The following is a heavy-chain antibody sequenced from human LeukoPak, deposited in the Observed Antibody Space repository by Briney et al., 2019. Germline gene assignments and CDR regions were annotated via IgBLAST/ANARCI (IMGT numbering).Heavy chain of an antibody. D-gene: IGHD6-19*01. CDR1: GFTFDDYA. V-gene: IGHV3-9*01. CDR2: ISWNSGSI. CDR3: AKAPYSSYRYYMDV. Sequence: PGRSLRLSCTASGFTFDDYAMHWVRQAPGKGLEWVSGISWNSGSIGYADSVKGRFTISRDNAKNSLYLQMNSLRAEDTALYYCAKAPYSSYRYYMDVWGQGTTVTVSS. J-gene: IGHJ6*02.